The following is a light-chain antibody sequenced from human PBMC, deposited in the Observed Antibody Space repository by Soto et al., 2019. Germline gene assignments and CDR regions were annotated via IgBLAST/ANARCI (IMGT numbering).Light chain of an antibody. J-gene: IGKJ1*01. V-gene: IGKV3-20*01. Sequence: EIVLTQSPGTLSLSPGEIASLSCRSIQSVSSNFLAWYQQKPGQAPRLLIYGASNRATGIPDRFSGGGSGTDFTLTISRLEPEDFAVYYCQQHGSAPRTFGQGTKLDIK. CDR3: QQHGSAPRT. CDR1: QSVSSNF. CDR2: GAS.